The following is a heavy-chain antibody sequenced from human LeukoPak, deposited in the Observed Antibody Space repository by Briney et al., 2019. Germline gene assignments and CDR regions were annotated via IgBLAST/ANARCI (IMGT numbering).Heavy chain of an antibody. Sequence: GGSLRLSCAASGFTFIDYDMLWVRQVIGKGLEWVSAIGIRGDTHYSGSVKGRFTISRENAESSLYLQMNSLRAEDTAVYYCARGGIQVSGIDEFDYWGQGTLVTVSS. CDR3: ARGGIQVSGIDEFDY. CDR2: IGIRGDT. J-gene: IGHJ4*02. D-gene: IGHD6-19*01. V-gene: IGHV3-13*01. CDR1: GFTFIDYD.